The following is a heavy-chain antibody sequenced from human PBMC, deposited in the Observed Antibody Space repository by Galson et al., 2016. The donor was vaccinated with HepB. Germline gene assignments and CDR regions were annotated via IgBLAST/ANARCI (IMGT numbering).Heavy chain of an antibody. CDR3: AKRTTGTIWSVDI. V-gene: IGHV3-23*01. CDR1: GFTFDSYA. J-gene: IGHJ6*02. CDR2: INAGDSGNK. D-gene: IGHD1-1*01. Sequence: SLRLSCAASGFTFDSYAMYWVRQAPGKGLEWVSAINAGDSGNKYYVDSVKGRFTISRDNSKDTLYLQMNGLRAEDTAVYYCAKRTTGTIWSVDIWGQGTTVTVSS.